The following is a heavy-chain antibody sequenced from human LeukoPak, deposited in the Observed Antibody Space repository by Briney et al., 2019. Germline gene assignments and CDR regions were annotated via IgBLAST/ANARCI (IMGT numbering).Heavy chain of an antibody. CDR2: IYYSGST. CDR3: ARASSSWYGNWFDP. Sequence: SETLSLTCTVSGGPISSYYWSWIRQPPGKGLEWIGSIYYSGSTYNPSLKSRVTISVDTSKNQFSLKLSSVTAADTAVYYCARASSSWYGNWFDPWGQGTLVTVSS. J-gene: IGHJ5*02. D-gene: IGHD6-13*01. V-gene: IGHV4-59*12. CDR1: GGPISSYY.